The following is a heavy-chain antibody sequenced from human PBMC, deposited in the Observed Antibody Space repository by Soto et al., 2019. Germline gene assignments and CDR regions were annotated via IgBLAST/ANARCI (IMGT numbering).Heavy chain of an antibody. Sequence: QITLKESGPPLVKPTQTLTLTCTFSGFSLSTSGVGVGWIRQPPGKALEWLALIYWQDDKSYSPSLKRRLTITKDTSKNQVVLTMTNMDPVDTATCYCAHVTKGEDFDYGGQGTLVTVSS. V-gene: IGHV2-5*01. CDR3: AHVTKGEDFDY. CDR2: IYWQDDK. CDR1: GFSLSTSGVG. J-gene: IGHJ4*02. D-gene: IGHD3-10*01.